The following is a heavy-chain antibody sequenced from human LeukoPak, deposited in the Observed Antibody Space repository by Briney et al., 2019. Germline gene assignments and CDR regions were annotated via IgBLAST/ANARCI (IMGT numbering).Heavy chain of an antibody. Sequence: PSETLSLTCAVYGGSFSGYYWSWIRQPPGKGLEWIGEINHSGSTNYNPSLKSRVTISVDTSKNQFSLKLSSVTAADTAVYYCARDSLWYSGSNRIYDYWGQGTLVTVSS. D-gene: IGHD6-13*01. J-gene: IGHJ4*02. CDR2: INHSGST. CDR1: GGSFSGYY. CDR3: ARDSLWYSGSNRIYDY. V-gene: IGHV4-34*01.